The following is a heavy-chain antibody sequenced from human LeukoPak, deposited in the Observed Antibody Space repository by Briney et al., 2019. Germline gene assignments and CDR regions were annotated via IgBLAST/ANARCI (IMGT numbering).Heavy chain of an antibody. CDR1: GGSVSSGSYY. Sequence: SGTLSLTCSVSGGSVSSGSYYWSWIRQPPGKGLEWIGYIHYSGSTNYNPSLKSRVTISVDTSKNQFSLKLSSVTAADTAVYYCAREYDSSGYYYFDYWGQGTLVTVSS. J-gene: IGHJ4*02. CDR3: AREYDSSGYYYFDY. CDR2: IHYSGST. D-gene: IGHD3-22*01. V-gene: IGHV4-61*01.